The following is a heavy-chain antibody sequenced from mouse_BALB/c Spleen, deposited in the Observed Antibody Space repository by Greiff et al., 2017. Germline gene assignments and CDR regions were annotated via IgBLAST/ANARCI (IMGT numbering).Heavy chain of an antibody. CDR2: INPYNDGT. V-gene: IGHV1-14*01. Sequence: VQLQQSGTVLARPGASVKMSCKASGYTFTSYVMHWVKQKPGQGLEWIGYINPYNDGTKYNEKFKGKATLTSDKSSSTAYMELSSLTSEDSAVYYCARMGDYPWFAYWGQGTLVTVSA. CDR1: GYTFTSYV. CDR3: ARMGDYPWFAY. J-gene: IGHJ3*01. D-gene: IGHD5-5*01.